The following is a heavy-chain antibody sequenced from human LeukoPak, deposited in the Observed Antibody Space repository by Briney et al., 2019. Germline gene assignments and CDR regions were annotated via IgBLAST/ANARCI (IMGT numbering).Heavy chain of an antibody. D-gene: IGHD4-17*01. J-gene: IGHJ5*02. Sequence: GGSLRLSCVASGFTFSSYEMNWVRQAPGKGLEWLSYIGSSDSTTHYADSVKGRFTISRDNAKNSLYLQMNSLRAEDTAVYYCAREDYGDYVGWFDPWGQGTLVTVSS. CDR3: AREDYGDYVGWFDP. CDR1: GFTFSSYE. V-gene: IGHV3-48*03. CDR2: IGSSDSTT.